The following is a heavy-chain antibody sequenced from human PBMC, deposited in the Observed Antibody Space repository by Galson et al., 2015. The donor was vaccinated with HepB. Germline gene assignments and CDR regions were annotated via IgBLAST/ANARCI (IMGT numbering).Heavy chain of an antibody. CDR2: VYSTGRT. Sequence: LSLTCTVSGGSINGYYWNWIRQPPGKGLEWIGYVYSTGRTDYNPSLKSRLTISVDTSNSQFSLKLNSVTAADTAVYYCARSIGGSGSYWAHFDYWGQGTLVIVSS. D-gene: IGHD3-10*01. V-gene: IGHV4-59*01. CDR1: GGSINGYY. J-gene: IGHJ4*02. CDR3: ARSIGGSGSYWAHFDY.